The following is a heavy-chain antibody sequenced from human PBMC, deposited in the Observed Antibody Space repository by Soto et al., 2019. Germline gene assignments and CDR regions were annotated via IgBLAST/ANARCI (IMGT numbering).Heavy chain of an antibody. J-gene: IGHJ4*02. CDR3: ARDLAKGGGSAGFDY. Sequence: ASVEVSCKASGSTFRVYCMHLLRQGPGQGLEWMGWINPKSGGTMYPQKFQGRVTMTWDTSISTAYMALTRLRSDDTAVYYCARDLAKGGGSAGFDYWGQGTLVTVSS. D-gene: IGHD1-26*01. V-gene: IGHV1-2*02. CDR2: INPKSGGT. CDR1: GSTFRVYC.